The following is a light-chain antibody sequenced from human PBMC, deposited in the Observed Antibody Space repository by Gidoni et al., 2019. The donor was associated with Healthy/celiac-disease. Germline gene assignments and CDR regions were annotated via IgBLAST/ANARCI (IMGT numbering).Light chain of an antibody. CDR2: AAS. J-gene: IGKJ5*01. CDR3: QQLNSYPAIT. V-gene: IGKV1-9*01. CDR1: QGISSY. Sequence: DIQLNQSPSFLSASVGDRVTITCRASQGISSYLAWYQQKPGKAPKLLIYAASTLQSGVPSRFSGSGSGTEFTLTISSLQPEDFATYYCQQLNSYPAITFGQXTRLEIK.